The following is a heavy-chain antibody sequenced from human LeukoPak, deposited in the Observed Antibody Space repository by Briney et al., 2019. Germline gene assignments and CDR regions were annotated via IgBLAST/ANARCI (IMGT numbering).Heavy chain of an antibody. CDR1: GGSISSYY. CDR3: ARGRSSSWYLIWFDP. J-gene: IGHJ5*02. D-gene: IGHD6-13*01. Sequence: PSGTLSLTCTVSGGSISSYYWSWIRQPPGKGLEWIGYIYYSGSTNYNPSLKSRVTISVDTSKNQFSLKLSSVTAADTAVYYCARGRSSSWYLIWFDPWGQGTLVTVSS. V-gene: IGHV4-59*01. CDR2: IYYSGST.